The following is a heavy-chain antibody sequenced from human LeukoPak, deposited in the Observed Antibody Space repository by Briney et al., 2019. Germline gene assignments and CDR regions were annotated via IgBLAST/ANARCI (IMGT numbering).Heavy chain of an antibody. CDR3: ARGRTFDN. J-gene: IGHJ4*02. CDR1: GGSVSSYSYY. V-gene: IGHV4-61*01. CDR2: SYYSGST. Sequence: SETLSLTCTVSGGSVSSYSYYWSWIRQPPGKGLEWIGYSYYSGSTNYNPSLKSRVTISVDTSKNQFSLKLSSVTAADTAVYYCARGRTFDNWGQGTLVTVSS.